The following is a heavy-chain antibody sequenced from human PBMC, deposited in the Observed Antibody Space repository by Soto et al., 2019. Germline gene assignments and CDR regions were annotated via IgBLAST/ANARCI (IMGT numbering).Heavy chain of an antibody. CDR3: AGTTSLQWYYMDV. V-gene: IGHV3-30*03. Sequence: GGSLRLSCAASVFTFSSYGMHWVRQAPGKGLEWVAVISYDGSNKYYVDSVKGRFTISRDNSKNTLYLQMNSLRAEDTAVYYCAGTTSLQWYYMDVWGKGTTVTVSS. CDR1: VFTFSSYG. D-gene: IGHD1-7*01. J-gene: IGHJ6*03. CDR2: ISYDGSNK.